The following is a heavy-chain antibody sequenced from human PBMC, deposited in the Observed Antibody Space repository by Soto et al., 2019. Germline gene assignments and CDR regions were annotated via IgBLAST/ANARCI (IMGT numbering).Heavy chain of an antibody. Sequence: GGSLRLSCAASGFTFRSFTMNWVRQAPGKGLEWVSTISSNSANIYYTDALRGRFTISRDNAKNSLHLQMNSLRAEDTAVYYCTSDASRLSSARGWFDPWGPGTLVTVSS. D-gene: IGHD6-13*01. CDR2: ISSNSANI. CDR1: GFTFRSFT. CDR3: TSDASRLSSARGWFDP. V-gene: IGHV3-21*01. J-gene: IGHJ5*02.